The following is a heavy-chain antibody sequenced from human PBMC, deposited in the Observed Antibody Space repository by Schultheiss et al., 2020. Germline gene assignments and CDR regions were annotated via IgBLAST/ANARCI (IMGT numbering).Heavy chain of an antibody. Sequence: GGSLRLSCAASGFSFGSHWMSWVRQAPGKGLEWVAVIWYDGSNKYYADSVKGRFTISRDNSKNTLYLQMNSLRAEDTAVYYCAKACMSITCYVVDYWGQGTLVTGSS. V-gene: IGHV3-33*06. CDR3: AKACMSITCYVVDY. D-gene: IGHD2-2*01. J-gene: IGHJ4*02. CDR1: GFSFGSHW. CDR2: IWYDGSNK.